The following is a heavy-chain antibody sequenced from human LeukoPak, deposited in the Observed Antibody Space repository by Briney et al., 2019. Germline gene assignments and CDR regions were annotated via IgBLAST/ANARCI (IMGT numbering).Heavy chain of an antibody. CDR1: GFTFSSYG. Sequence: GGSLRLSCAASGFTFSSYGMHWVRQAPGKGLEWVAVIWYDGSNKYYADSVKGRFTISRDNAKNSLYLQMNSLRAEDTAVYYCARDPGYCSGGSCLDYWGQGTLVTVSS. D-gene: IGHD2-15*01. V-gene: IGHV3-33*01. CDR3: ARDPGYCSGGSCLDY. CDR2: IWYDGSNK. J-gene: IGHJ4*02.